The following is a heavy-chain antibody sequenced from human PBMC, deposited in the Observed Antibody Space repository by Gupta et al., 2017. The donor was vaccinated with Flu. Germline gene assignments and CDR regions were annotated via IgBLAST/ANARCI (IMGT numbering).Heavy chain of an antibody. Sequence: EVQLVESGGGLVKPGGSLRLSCAASGFTFSSYRMNLVRQAPGKGLEWVSSISSSSSYIYYADSVKGRFTISRDNAKNSLYLQMNSLRAEDTAVYYCARGINTRNPSSGWYYDAFDIWGQGTMVTVSS. V-gene: IGHV3-21*01. CDR1: GFTFSSYR. J-gene: IGHJ3*02. CDR2: ISSSSSYI. D-gene: IGHD6-19*01. CDR3: ARGINTRNPSSGWYYDAFDI.